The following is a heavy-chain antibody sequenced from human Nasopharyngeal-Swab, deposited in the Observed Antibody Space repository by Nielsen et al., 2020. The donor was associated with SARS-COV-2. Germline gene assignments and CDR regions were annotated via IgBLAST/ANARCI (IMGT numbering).Heavy chain of an antibody. Sequence: GGSLRLSCAASGFTVSSNYMSWVRQAPGKGLEWVSVIYSCGSTYYADSVKGRFTISRDNSKNTLYLQMNSLRAEHTAVYYCARDRGGVYYYYGMDVWGQGTTVTVSS. D-gene: IGHD3-10*01. CDR2: IYSCGST. J-gene: IGHJ6*02. V-gene: IGHV3-53*01. CDR1: GFTVSSNY. CDR3: ARDRGGVYYYYGMDV.